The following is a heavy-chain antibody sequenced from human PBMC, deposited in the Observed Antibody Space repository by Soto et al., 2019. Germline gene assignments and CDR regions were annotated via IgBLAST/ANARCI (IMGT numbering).Heavy chain of an antibody. CDR2: IYYSGST. J-gene: IGHJ4*02. D-gene: IGHD3-22*01. CDR3: AREARYYYDSSGYYPDY. Sequence: SETLSLTCTVSGGSISSSSSYWGWISKPPGKGLEWIGYIYYSGSTNYNPSLKSRVTISVDTSKNQFSLKLSSVTAADTAVYYCAREARYYYDSSGYYPDYWGQGTLVTVSS. CDR1: GGSISSSSSY. V-gene: IGHV4-39*07.